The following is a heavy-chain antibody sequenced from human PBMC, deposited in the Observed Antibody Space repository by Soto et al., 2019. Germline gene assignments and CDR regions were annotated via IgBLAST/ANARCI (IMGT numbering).Heavy chain of an antibody. Sequence: GAPVKVSCKASGYTFTSYGISWERQAPGQGLEWMGWMRAYNGNTNYAQKLHSRVTMTTVTSTSTAYLELRTLSSDDTPVYYCARDLGVLVAATRRYYGMDVWGQVTTVAVSS. CDR3: ARDLGVLVAATRRYYGMDV. V-gene: IGHV1-18*01. D-gene: IGHD2-15*01. CDR2: MRAYNGNT. CDR1: GYTFTSYG. J-gene: IGHJ6*02.